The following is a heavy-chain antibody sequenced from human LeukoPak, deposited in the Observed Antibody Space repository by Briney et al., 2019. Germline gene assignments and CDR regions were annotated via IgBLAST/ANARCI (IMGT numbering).Heavy chain of an antibody. Sequence: PSETLSLTCTVSGGSISSFYWSWIRQPPGKGLEWIGYIYYTGNTNYNPSLTSRVTISADTSKNQFSLKLSSVIAADTAVYYCARSYSSGSYYSPFDPWGQGTLVTVSS. CDR3: ARSYSSGSYYSPFDP. V-gene: IGHV4-59*01. CDR2: IYYTGNT. CDR1: GGSISSFY. J-gene: IGHJ5*02. D-gene: IGHD3-10*01.